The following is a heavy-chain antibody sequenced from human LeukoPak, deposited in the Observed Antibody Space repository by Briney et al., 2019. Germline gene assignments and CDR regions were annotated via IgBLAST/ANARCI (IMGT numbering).Heavy chain of an antibody. CDR3: ARRGGSYNDY. Sequence: PGESLRLSCAASGFTFSSYWMHWVRQAPGKGLVWVSRISSDGSTTSYADSVKGRFTISRDNAKNTLYLQMSSLRAEDTAVYYCARRGGSYNDYWGQGTLVTVSS. D-gene: IGHD1-26*01. CDR1: GFTFSSYW. CDR2: ISSDGSTT. J-gene: IGHJ4*02. V-gene: IGHV3-74*01.